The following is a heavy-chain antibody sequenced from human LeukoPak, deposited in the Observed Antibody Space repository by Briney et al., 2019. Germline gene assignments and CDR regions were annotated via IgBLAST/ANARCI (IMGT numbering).Heavy chain of an antibody. V-gene: IGHV1-69*13. CDR3: ALTSTYYYDSSGYFDY. CDR2: IIPIFGTA. D-gene: IGHD3-22*01. J-gene: IGHJ4*02. CDR1: GGTFISYA. Sequence: ASVKVSCKASGGTFISYAISWVRQAPGQGLEWMGGIIPIFGTANYAQKFQGRVTITADESTSTAYMELSSLRSEDTAVYYCALTSTYYYDSSGYFDYWGQGTLVTVSS.